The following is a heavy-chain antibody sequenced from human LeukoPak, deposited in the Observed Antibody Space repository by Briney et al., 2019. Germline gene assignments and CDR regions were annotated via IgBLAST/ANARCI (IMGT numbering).Heavy chain of an antibody. J-gene: IGHJ4*02. D-gene: IGHD3-9*01. CDR1: GGPISSYY. V-gene: IGHV4-59*01. CDR3: ARSQTYYDILTGYYPGKLDY. CDR2: IYYSGST. Sequence: SETLSLTCTVSGGPISSYYWSWIRQPPGKGLEWIGYIYYSGSTNYNPSLKSRVTISVDTSKNQFSLKLSSVTAADTAVYYCARSQTYYDILTGYYPGKLDYWGQGTLVTVSS.